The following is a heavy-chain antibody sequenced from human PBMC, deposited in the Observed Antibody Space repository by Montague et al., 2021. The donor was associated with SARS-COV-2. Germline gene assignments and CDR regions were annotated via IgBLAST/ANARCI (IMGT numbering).Heavy chain of an antibody. V-gene: IGHV4-39*01. CDR1: GGSISSSSYF. CDR2: IYYSGGT. D-gene: IGHD4-17*01. J-gene: IGHJ4*02. CDR3: ARHLNYRDYGGDDY. Sequence: SETLSLTCSVSGGSISSSSYFWVWIRQPPGKGLEWIGSIYYSGGTYSNSSLKSRVTISVDTSKNQFSLKLSSVTAADTAVYYCARHLNYRDYGGDDYWGQGTLVTVSS.